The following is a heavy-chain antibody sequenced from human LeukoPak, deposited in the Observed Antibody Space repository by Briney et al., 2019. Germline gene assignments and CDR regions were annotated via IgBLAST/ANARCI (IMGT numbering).Heavy chain of an antibody. V-gene: IGHV1-18*01. Sequence: GASVKVSCKASGYTFTSYGISWVRQAPGQGLEWMGWISGYNGNTNYAQKLQGRVTLTTDTSTSTAYMELRSLRSDDTAVYYCARGLQPLASVVFPSDYWGQGTLVTVSS. D-gene: IGHD1-1*01. CDR1: GYTFTSYG. CDR2: ISGYNGNT. J-gene: IGHJ4*02. CDR3: ARGLQPLASVVFPSDY.